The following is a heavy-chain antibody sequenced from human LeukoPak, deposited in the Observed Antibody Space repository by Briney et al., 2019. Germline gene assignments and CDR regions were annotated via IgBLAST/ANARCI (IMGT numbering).Heavy chain of an antibody. Sequence: ASVKVSCKASGYTFTGYYMHWVRQAPGQGLEWMGWINPNSGGTNYAQKFQGWVTMTEDTSTDTAYMELSSLRSEDTAVYYCATVRGTLIVGAVLGYWGQGTLVTVSS. CDR3: ATVRGTLIVGAVLGY. V-gene: IGHV1-2*04. D-gene: IGHD1-26*01. CDR1: GYTFTGYY. J-gene: IGHJ4*02. CDR2: INPNSGGT.